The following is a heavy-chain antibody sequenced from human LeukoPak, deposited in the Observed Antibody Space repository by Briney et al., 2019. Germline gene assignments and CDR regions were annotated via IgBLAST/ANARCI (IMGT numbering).Heavy chain of an antibody. D-gene: IGHD3-9*01. CDR1: GYTFTGYY. CDR3: ATGYYDILADAFDI. V-gene: IGHV1-2*02. Sequence: ASVKVSCKASGYTFTGYYMHWVRQAPGQGLEWMGWINPNSGGTNYAQKFQGRVTMTRDTSISTAYMELSRLRSEDTAVYYCATGYYDILADAFDIWGQGTMVTVSS. J-gene: IGHJ3*02. CDR2: INPNSGGT.